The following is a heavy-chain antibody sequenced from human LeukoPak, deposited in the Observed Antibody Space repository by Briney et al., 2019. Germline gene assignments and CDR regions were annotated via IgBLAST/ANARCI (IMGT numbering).Heavy chain of an antibody. CDR1: GFTFSSYY. Sequence: GGSLRLSCAASGFTFSSYYMSWVRQAPGKGLEWVSSISGTSSYIYFADSLKGRFTISRDNAKNSLYLQMNSLRAEDTAVYYCARDTYDGGNWYFDLWGRGTLVTVSS. J-gene: IGHJ2*01. CDR3: ARDTYDGGNWYFDL. D-gene: IGHD3-16*01. V-gene: IGHV3-21*01. CDR2: ISGTSSYI.